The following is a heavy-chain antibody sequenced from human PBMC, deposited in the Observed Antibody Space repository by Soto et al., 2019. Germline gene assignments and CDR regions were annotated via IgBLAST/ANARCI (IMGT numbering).Heavy chain of an antibody. D-gene: IGHD6-13*01. CDR3: ARDWGQQLVSWFDP. Sequence: QVQLQESGPGLVKPSETLSLTCTVSGGSISSYYWSWIRQPAGKGLEWIGRIYTSGSTNYNPSLKSRVTMSVDTSKHQFSLKLSSVTAADTAVYYCARDWGQQLVSWFDPWGQGTLVTVSS. CDR1: GGSISSYY. J-gene: IGHJ5*02. V-gene: IGHV4-4*07. CDR2: IYTSGST.